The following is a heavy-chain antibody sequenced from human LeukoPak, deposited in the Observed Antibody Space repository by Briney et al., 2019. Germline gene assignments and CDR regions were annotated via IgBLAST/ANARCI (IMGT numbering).Heavy chain of an antibody. Sequence: SETLSLTCTVSGGSISSGSYYWGWIRQPPGKGLEWIGSIYYSGNTYYNPSLKTRVTISVDTSKNQFSLKLSSVTAADTAVYYCARGLDNWNVYIFDNWGLGTLVTVSS. CDR2: IYYSGNT. V-gene: IGHV4-39*07. J-gene: IGHJ4*02. CDR1: GGSISSGSYY. CDR3: ARGLDNWNVYIFDN. D-gene: IGHD1-20*01.